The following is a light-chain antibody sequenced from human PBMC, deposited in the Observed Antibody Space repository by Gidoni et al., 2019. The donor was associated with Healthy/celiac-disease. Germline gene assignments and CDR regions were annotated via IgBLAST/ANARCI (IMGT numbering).Light chain of an antibody. V-gene: IGLV2-23*01. CDR2: EGS. Sequence: QSALTQPASVSVSPGQSITISCTGTSSDVGSYNLVSWYQQHSGKAPKLMIYEGSKRPSGVSNRFSGSKSGNTASLTISGLQAEYEADYYCCSYAGSSTWVFGGGTKLTVL. J-gene: IGLJ3*02. CDR3: CSYAGSSTWV. CDR1: SSDVGSYNL.